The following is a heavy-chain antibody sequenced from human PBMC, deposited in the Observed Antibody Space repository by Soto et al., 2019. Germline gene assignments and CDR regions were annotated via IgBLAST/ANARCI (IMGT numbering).Heavy chain of an antibody. CDR1: GFSLSTSGVG. CDR2: IYWNDDK. Sequence: QITLKESGPTLVKPTQTLTLTCTFSGFSLSTSGVGVGWIRQPPGKALEWLALIYWNDDKRYRPSLKSRLTINKDTCKNQVVRTATNIDPGYTAKYYRANAVGATPPVFAYWGQGTMDTVTS. D-gene: IGHD1-26*01. J-gene: IGHJ4*02. CDR3: ANAVGATPPVFAY. V-gene: IGHV2-5*01.